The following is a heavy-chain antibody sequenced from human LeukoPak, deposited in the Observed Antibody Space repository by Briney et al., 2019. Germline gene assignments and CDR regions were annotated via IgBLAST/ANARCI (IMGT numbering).Heavy chain of an antibody. J-gene: IGHJ4*02. CDR3: ARDRWSSTSYNDY. Sequence: GGSMRLPCAASGFIFTDYWMHWVRQAPGKGLEWVALIWYDGNNKYYADSVKGRFTISRDNSKNTLYLQMNSLRAEDTAVYYCARDRWSSTSYNDYWGQGTLVTVSS. V-gene: IGHV3-33*08. CDR2: IWYDGNNK. CDR1: GFIFTDYW. D-gene: IGHD2-2*01.